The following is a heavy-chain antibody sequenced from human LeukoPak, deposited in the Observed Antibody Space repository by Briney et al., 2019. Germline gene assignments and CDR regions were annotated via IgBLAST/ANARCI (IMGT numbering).Heavy chain of an antibody. CDR2: ISSSSSYI. J-gene: IGHJ5*02. CDR3: ARYHGPYYDSSGYDLA. V-gene: IGHV3-21*01. Sequence: GGSLRLSCAASGFTVSSNYMSWVRQAPGKGLEWVSSISSSSSYIYYADSVKGRFTISRDNAKNSLYLQMNSLRAEDTAVYYCARYHGPYYDSSGYDLAWGQGTLVTVSS. CDR1: GFTVSSNY. D-gene: IGHD3-22*01.